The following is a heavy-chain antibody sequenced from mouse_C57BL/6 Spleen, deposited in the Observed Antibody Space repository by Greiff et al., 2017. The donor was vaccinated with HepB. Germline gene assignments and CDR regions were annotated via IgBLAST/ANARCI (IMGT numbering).Heavy chain of an antibody. CDR1: GFTFSSYT. Sequence: EVQLVESGGGLVKPGGSLKLSCAASGFTFSSYTMSWVRQTPEKRLEWVATISGGGGNTYYPDSVKGRFTISRDNAKNTLYPQMSSLRSEDTALYYCARRLYYYGSEGYFDVWGTGTTVTVSS. D-gene: IGHD1-1*01. CDR3: ARRLYYYGSEGYFDV. V-gene: IGHV5-9*01. CDR2: ISGGGGNT. J-gene: IGHJ1*03.